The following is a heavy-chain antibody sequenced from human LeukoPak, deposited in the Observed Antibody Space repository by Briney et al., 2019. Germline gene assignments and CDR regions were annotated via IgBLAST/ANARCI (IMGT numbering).Heavy chain of an antibody. J-gene: IGHJ4*02. CDR2: INTNTGNP. CDR1: GYTFTTYA. Sequence: ASVKVSCKASGYTFTTYAMNWVRQAPGQGLEWMGWINTNTGNPTYAQGFTGRFVFSLDTSVSTAYLQISSLKAGDTAVYYCARESPYYYDTSDYSGKADSWGQGTLVTVSS. D-gene: IGHD3-22*01. V-gene: IGHV7-4-1*02. CDR3: ARESPYYYDTSDYSGKADS.